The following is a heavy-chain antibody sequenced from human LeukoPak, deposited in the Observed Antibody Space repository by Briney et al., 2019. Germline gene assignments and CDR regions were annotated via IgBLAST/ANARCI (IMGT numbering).Heavy chain of an antibody. CDR3: ARDYYDSSGYPHPFDY. CDR2: ISYDGSNK. V-gene: IGHV3-30-3*01. J-gene: IGHJ4*02. CDR1: GFTFSSYA. Sequence: PGRSLRLSCAASGFTFSSYAMHWVRQAPGKGLEWVAVISYDGSNKYYADSVKGRFTISRDNSKNTLYLQMSSLRAEDTAVYYCARDYYDSSGYPHPFDYWGQGTLVTVSS. D-gene: IGHD3-22*01.